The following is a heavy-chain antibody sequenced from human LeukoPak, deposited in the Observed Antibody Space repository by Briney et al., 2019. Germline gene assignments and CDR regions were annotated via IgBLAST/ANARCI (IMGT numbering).Heavy chain of an antibody. D-gene: IGHD4-11*01. V-gene: IGHV1-18*01. Sequence: ASVKVSCKASGYTFISFGFSWVRQAPGQGPEWMGWISGYTGNTNYAQRFQGRVTITADESTSTAYMELSTLRSEDTAVYYCARGPTYSIYAYWGQGTLVTVSS. CDR3: ARGPTYSIYAY. CDR1: GYTFISFG. J-gene: IGHJ4*02. CDR2: ISGYTGNT.